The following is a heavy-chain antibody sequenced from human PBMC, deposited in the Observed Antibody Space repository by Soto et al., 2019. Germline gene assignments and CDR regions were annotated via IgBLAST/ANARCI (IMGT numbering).Heavy chain of an antibody. CDR2: ISYSGYA. CDR3: ARGDVTMIVVAGGYFFDN. Sequence: QVQLQESGPGLVKPSQTLSLTCTVSGGSISSGAYYWNWIRQHPGKGLEWIGYISYSGYADYNPSLKSRLTTSGDTSKNQFSLKLSSVTAADTAVYYCARGDVTMIVVAGGYFFDNWGQGTLVTVSS. V-gene: IGHV4-31*03. CDR1: GGSISSGAYY. J-gene: IGHJ4*02. D-gene: IGHD3-22*01.